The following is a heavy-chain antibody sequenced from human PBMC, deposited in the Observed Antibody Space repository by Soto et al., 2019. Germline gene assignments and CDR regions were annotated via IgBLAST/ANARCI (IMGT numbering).Heavy chain of an antibody. D-gene: IGHD5-18*01. V-gene: IGHV1-69*13. J-gene: IGHJ6*02. CDR3: ATPQVDTAMDYYYYGMDV. Sequence: GASVKVSCKASGGTLSSYAISWVRQAPGQGLEWMGGIIPIFGTANYAQKFQGRVTITADESTSTAYMELSSLRSEDTAVYYCATPQVDTAMDYYYYGMDVWGQGTTVTVSS. CDR1: GGTLSSYA. CDR2: IIPIFGTA.